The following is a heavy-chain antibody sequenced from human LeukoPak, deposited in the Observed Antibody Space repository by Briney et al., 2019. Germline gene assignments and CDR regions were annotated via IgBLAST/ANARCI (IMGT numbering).Heavy chain of an antibody. D-gene: IGHD3-16*01. CDR1: GGTFSTHA. CDR3: ARESRELALSHFDP. V-gene: IGHV1-69*04. J-gene: IGHJ5*02. CDR2: LIPIFSVG. Sequence: SVKVSCKASGGTFSTHASSWVRQAPGQGIEWMGRLIPIFSVGDYAQKFRGRVTITADTSTSTAYMELRSLTSEDTAVYYCARESRELALSHFDPWGQGTLVTVSS.